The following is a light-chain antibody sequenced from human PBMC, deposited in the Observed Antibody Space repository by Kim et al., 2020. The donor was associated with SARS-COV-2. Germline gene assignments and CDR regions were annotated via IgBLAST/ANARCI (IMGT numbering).Light chain of an antibody. V-gene: IGKV1-5*01. J-gene: IGKJ1*01. CDR3: QQYNFYSWT. Sequence: IQMTQTPSTLSASVGDRVVITCRASQSVGKWLAWYQQKPGQAPKLLIYDASTLQSGVPSRFSGTGSETEFTLTINSLQPDDLAIYYCQQYNFYSWTVGQGTKVDIK. CDR1: QSVGKW. CDR2: DAS.